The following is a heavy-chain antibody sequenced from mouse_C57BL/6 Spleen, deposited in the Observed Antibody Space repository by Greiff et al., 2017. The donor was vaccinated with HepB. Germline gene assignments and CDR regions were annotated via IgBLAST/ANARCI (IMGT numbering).Heavy chain of an antibody. J-gene: IGHJ4*01. CDR2: IDPSDSYT. Sequence: QVQLQQPGAELVRPGTSVKLSCKASGYTFTSYWMHWVKQRPGQGLEWIGAIDPSDSYTNYNQKFKGKATLTVDTSSSTAYMQLSSLTSEDSAVYYCARWKVYAMDYWGQGTSVTVSS. CDR3: ARWKVYAMDY. CDR1: GYTFTSYW. V-gene: IGHV1-59*01. D-gene: IGHD2-14*01.